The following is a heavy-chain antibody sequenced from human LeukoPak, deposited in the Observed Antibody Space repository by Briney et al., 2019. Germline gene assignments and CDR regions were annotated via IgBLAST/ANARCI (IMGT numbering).Heavy chain of an antibody. J-gene: IGHJ5*02. CDR3: VYNWFDP. Sequence: PGGSLRLSCAASGFTFSIYAMNWVRQAPGKGLEWVSYISSSSTTIYYADSVKGRFTISRDDAKNLLFLQTNSLRDEDTAVYYCVYNWFDPWGQGTLVAVSS. CDR2: ISSSSTTI. V-gene: IGHV3-48*02. CDR1: GFTFSIYA.